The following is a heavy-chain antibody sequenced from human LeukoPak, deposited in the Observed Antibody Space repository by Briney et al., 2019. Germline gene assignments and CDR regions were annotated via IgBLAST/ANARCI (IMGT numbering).Heavy chain of an antibody. CDR1: GYTFYNYA. D-gene: IGHD3-16*01. CDR3: AKYGSGQLWLLGWYFDF. Sequence: GSLRLSCAASGYTFYNYAVTWVRQAPGKGLEWVSSISHDGASTHYADSVKGRFTISRDNSKNTVFLQMDSLRAEDTAVYLCAKYGSGQLWLLGWYFDFWGRGTLVSVSS. J-gene: IGHJ2*01. CDR2: ISHDGAST. V-gene: IGHV3-23*01.